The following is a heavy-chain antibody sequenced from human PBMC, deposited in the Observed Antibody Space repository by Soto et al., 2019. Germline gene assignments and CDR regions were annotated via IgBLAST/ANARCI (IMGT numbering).Heavy chain of an antibody. D-gene: IGHD6-6*01. CDR3: ARDTGFGIIAARPLDY. Sequence: QVQLVESGGGVVQPGRSLRLSCAASGFTFSSYGMHWVRQAPGKGLEWVAVIWYDGSNKYYADSVKGRFTISRDNSKNTLYLQMNSLTAEDTAVYYCARDTGFGIIAARPLDYWGQGTLVTVSS. J-gene: IGHJ4*02. CDR2: IWYDGSNK. V-gene: IGHV3-33*01. CDR1: GFTFSSYG.